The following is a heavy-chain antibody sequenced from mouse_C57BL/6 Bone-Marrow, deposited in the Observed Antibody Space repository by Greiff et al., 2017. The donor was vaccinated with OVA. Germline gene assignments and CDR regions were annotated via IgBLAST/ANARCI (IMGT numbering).Heavy chain of an antibody. Sequence: VQLQQSGAELVRPGTSVKVSCKASGYAFTNYLIEWVKQRPGQGLEWIGVINPGSGGTNYNEKFKGKATLTADKSSSTAYMQLSSLTSEDSAVYFCARSPITTVVATRYAMDYWGQGTSVTVSS. CDR2: INPGSGGT. CDR1: GYAFTNYL. V-gene: IGHV1-54*01. CDR3: ARSPITTVVATRYAMDY. J-gene: IGHJ4*01. D-gene: IGHD1-1*01.